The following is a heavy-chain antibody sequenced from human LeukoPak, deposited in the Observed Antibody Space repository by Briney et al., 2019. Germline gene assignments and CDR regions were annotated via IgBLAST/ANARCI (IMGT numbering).Heavy chain of an antibody. J-gene: IGHJ4*02. Sequence: PSETLSLTCTVSGGSISSSSYYWSWIRQPPGKGLEWIGYIYYSGSTNHNPSLKSRVTISVDTSKNQFSLKLSSVTAADTAVYYCARHPSWDGKFDYWGQGTLVTVSS. D-gene: IGHD1-26*01. CDR3: ARHPSWDGKFDY. V-gene: IGHV4-61*05. CDR2: IYYSGST. CDR1: GGSISSSSYY.